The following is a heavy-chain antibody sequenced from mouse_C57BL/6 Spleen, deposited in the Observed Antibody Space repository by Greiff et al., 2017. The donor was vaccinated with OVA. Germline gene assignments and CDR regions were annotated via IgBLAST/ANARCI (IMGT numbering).Heavy chain of an antibody. CDR1: GFTFSSYT. CDR2: ISGGGGNT. Sequence: EVHLVESGGGLVKPGGSLKLSCAASGFTFSSYTKSWVRQTPEKRLEWVATISGGGGNTYYPDSVKGRFTISRDNAKNTLYLQMSSLRSEDTALYYCARHGGYSSFAYWGQGTLVTVSA. D-gene: IGHD2-3*01. CDR3: ARHGGYSSFAY. V-gene: IGHV5-9*01. J-gene: IGHJ3*01.